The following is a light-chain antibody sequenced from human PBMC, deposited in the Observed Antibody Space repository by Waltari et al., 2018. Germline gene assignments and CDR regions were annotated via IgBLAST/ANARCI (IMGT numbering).Light chain of an antibody. CDR2: AAS. CDR3: HQYGNLPWT. V-gene: IGKV3-20*01. J-gene: IGKJ1*01. Sequence: DTVLTQSPGALSLSPGERVTLSCRASQNVDSNSIAWYQQRPGQLPRLVIYAASSRATGIPDRFSGSGSGTDFTLRINRLEPEDFGVYYCHQYGNLPWTFGQGAKVEIK. CDR1: QNVDSNS.